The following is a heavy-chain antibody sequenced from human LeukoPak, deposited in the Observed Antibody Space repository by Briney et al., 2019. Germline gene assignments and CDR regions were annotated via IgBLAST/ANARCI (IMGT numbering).Heavy chain of an antibody. CDR1: GFTFSSYS. V-gene: IGHV3-48*01. J-gene: IGHJ5*02. Sequence: SGGSLRLSCAASGFTFSSYSMNWVRQAPGKGLEWVSYISSSSSTIYYADSVKGRFTISRDNAKNSLYLQMNSLRAEDTAVYYCARDPFAYGGTPNWFDPWGQGTLVTVSS. D-gene: IGHD4-23*01. CDR2: ISSSSSTI. CDR3: ARDPFAYGGTPNWFDP.